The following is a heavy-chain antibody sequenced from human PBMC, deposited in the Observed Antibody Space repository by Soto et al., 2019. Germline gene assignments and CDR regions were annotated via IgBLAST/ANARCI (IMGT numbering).Heavy chain of an antibody. V-gene: IGHV1-69*12. CDR3: ARDDRGYSYGGTDY. CDR1: GGTFSSYA. D-gene: IGHD5-18*01. Sequence: QVQLVQSGAEVKKPGSSVKVSCKASGGTFSSYAISWVRQAPGQGLEWMGGIIPIFGTANYAQKFQGRVTITADESTSTADMELSSLRSEDTAVYYCARDDRGYSYGGTDYWGQGTLVTVSS. J-gene: IGHJ4*02. CDR2: IIPIFGTA.